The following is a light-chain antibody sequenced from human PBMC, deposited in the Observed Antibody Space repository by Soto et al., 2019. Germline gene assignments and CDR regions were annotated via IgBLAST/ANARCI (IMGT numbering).Light chain of an antibody. Sequence: QSVLTQPPSASGTPGQRVTISCSGSTSNIGSNYVYWYHQLPGTAPKLLLYTDNQRPSAVPDRFSGSKSGTSASLPISGLRSADEDDYFYSAWDDSLRGYLVFGGGTKLTVL. CDR2: TDN. J-gene: IGLJ2*01. CDR1: TSNIGSNY. V-gene: IGLV1-47*02. CDR3: SAWDDSLRGYLV.